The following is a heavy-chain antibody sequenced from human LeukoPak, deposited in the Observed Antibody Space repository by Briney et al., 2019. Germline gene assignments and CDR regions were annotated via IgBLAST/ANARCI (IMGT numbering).Heavy chain of an antibody. CDR3: ARFGYYDSSGYSPDY. D-gene: IGHD3-22*01. V-gene: IGHV3-74*01. Sequence: SGGSLRLSCAASGFTFSSYWMHWVRQAPGKGLVWVSRINSDGSSTSYADSVKGRFTISRDNAKNTLYLQMNSLRAEDTAVYYCARFGYYDSSGYSPDYWGQGTLVTVSS. J-gene: IGHJ4*02. CDR1: GFTFSSYW. CDR2: INSDGSST.